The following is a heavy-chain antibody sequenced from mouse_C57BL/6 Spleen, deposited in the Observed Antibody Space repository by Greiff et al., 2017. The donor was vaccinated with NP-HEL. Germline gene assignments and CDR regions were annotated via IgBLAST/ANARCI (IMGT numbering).Heavy chain of an antibody. J-gene: IGHJ3*01. CDR2: IYPGDGDT. CDR1: GYAFSSYW. V-gene: IGHV1-80*01. CDR3: ARGEIYYGKPFLSD. Sequence: VQLQESGAELVKPGASVKISCKASGYAFSSYWMNWVKQRPGKGLEWIGQIYPGDGDTNYNGKFKGKATLTADKSSSTAYMQLSSLTSEDSAVYFCARGEIYYGKPFLSDWGQGTLVTVSA. D-gene: IGHD2-1*01.